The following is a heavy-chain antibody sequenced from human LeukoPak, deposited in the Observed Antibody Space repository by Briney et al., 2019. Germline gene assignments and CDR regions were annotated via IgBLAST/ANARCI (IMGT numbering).Heavy chain of an antibody. D-gene: IGHD4-23*01. Sequence: ASVKVSCKASGYTFTSYDINWVRQATGQGLEWMGWMNPNSGNTGYAQKFQGRVTMTRNTSISTAYMELSSLRSEDTAVYHCARGWLAETTVVTPYNYWGQGTLVTVSS. J-gene: IGHJ4*02. CDR3: ARGWLAETTVVTPYNY. CDR1: GYTFTSYD. CDR2: MNPNSGNT. V-gene: IGHV1-8*01.